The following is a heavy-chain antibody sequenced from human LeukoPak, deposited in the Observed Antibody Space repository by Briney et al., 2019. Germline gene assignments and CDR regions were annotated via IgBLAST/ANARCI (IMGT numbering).Heavy chain of an antibody. CDR3: ANTRTGYCSGGSCYAAAAFDI. CDR2: ISSSGGST. CDR1: GFTFSSYA. D-gene: IGHD2-15*01. V-gene: IGHV3-23*01. Sequence: PGGSLRLSCAASGFTFSSYAMSWVRQAPGKGLEWVSAISSSGGSTYYADSVKGRFTISRDNSKNTLYLQMNSLRAEDTAVYYCANTRTGYCSGGSCYAAAAFDIWGQGTMVTVSS. J-gene: IGHJ3*02.